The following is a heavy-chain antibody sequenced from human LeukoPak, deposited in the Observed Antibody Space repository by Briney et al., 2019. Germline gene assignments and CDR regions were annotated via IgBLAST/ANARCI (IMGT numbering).Heavy chain of an antibody. CDR1: GFTFDDYG. Sequence: GGSLRLSCAASGFTFDDYGMSWVRQAPGKGLEWVSGINWNGGSTGYADSVKGRFTISRDNAKNSLYLQMNSLRAEDTALYYCARVPVITYYYYYMDVWGKGTTVTVSS. CDR2: INWNGGST. D-gene: IGHD3-10*01. V-gene: IGHV3-20*04. J-gene: IGHJ6*03. CDR3: ARVPVITYYYYYMDV.